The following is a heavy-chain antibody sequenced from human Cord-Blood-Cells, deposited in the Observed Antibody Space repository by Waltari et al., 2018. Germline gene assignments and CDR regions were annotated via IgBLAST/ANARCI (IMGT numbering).Heavy chain of an antibody. V-gene: IGHV5-51*01. J-gene: IGHJ4*02. CDR3: AIPERGSSSWYFDY. D-gene: IGHD6-13*01. Sequence: EVQLVQSGAEVTKPGESLKISCKGSGYSFTSYWIGRVRQMPGKGLDWMGILYPVASDTRSRPSFQGQGTISAGKSISAAYLQWSSLKASDTAMYYCAIPERGSSSWYFDYCGQGTLVTVSS. CDR1: GYSFTSYW. CDR2: LYPVASDT.